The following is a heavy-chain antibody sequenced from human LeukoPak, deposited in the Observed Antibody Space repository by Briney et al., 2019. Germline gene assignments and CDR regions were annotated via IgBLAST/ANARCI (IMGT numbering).Heavy chain of an antibody. V-gene: IGHV3-53*01. CDR1: GFIVSNNY. D-gene: IGHD4-11*01. J-gene: IGHJ4*02. CDR3: AGRDSDSYLVY. CDR2: FYRDGGI. Sequence: GGSLRLSCAASGFIVSNNYMNWVRQAPGKGLEWVSVFYRDGGIYYADSVKGRFTISRDNSMNTVYLQMNSLRVEDTAMYFCAGRDSDSYLVYWGQGILVTVST.